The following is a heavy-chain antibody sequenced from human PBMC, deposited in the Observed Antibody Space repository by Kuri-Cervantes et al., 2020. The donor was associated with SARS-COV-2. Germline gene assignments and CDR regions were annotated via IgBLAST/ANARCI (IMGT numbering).Heavy chain of an antibody. CDR1: GFTVSSNY. D-gene: IGHD5-18*01. CDR2: IYSGGST. CDR3: VGETDTAMAFFDY. V-gene: IGHV3-66*02. J-gene: IGHJ4*02. Sequence: ETLSLTCAASGFTVSSNYMSWVRQAPGKGLEWVSVIYSGGSTYYADSVKGRFTISRDNSKNTLYLQMNSLRAEDTAVYYCVGETDTAMAFFDYWGQGTLVTVSS.